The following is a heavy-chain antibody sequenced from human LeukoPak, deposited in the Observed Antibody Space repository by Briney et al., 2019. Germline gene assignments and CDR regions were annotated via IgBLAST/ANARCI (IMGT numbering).Heavy chain of an antibody. D-gene: IGHD2/OR15-2a*01. CDR1: GFTFSIYD. CDR2: IRFDGSNK. J-gene: IGHJ4*02. Sequence: GGSLRLSCAASGFTFSIYDMHWVRQAPGKGLEWLAFIRFDGSNKYYADSVKGRFTISRDNSKNTLYLQMDSLRAEDTAVYYCARAGNTRFDYWGQGTLVTVSS. V-gene: IGHV3-30*02. CDR3: ARAGNTRFDY.